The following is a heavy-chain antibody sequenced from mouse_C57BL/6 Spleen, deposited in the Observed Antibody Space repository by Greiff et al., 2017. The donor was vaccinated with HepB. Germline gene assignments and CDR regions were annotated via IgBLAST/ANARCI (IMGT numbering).Heavy chain of an antibody. V-gene: IGHV2-2*01. CDR3: ARNRAYGSSYVGAMDY. CDR2: IWSGGST. Sequence: QVQLKESGPGLVQPSQSLSITCTVSGFSLTSYGVHWVRQSPGKGLEWLGVIWSGGSTDYNAAFISRLSISKDNSKSQVFFKMNSLQADDTAIYYCARNRAYGSSYVGAMDYWGQGTSVTVSS. D-gene: IGHD1-1*01. J-gene: IGHJ4*01. CDR1: GFSLTSYG.